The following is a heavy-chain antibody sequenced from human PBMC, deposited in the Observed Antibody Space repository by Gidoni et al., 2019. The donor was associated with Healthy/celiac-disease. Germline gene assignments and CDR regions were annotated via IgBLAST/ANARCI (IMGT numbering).Heavy chain of an antibody. J-gene: IGHJ4*02. Sequence: QVQLQESGPGLVKPSQTLSLTCTVSGGSISSGGYYWSWIRQHPGKGLEWIGYIYYSGSTYHNPSLKSRVTISVDTSKNQFSLKLSSVTAADTAVYYCARALRYFDWLSKEGFDYWGQGTLVTVSS. D-gene: IGHD3-9*01. CDR1: GGSISSGGYY. CDR2: IYYSGST. V-gene: IGHV4-31*03. CDR3: ARALRYFDWLSKEGFDY.